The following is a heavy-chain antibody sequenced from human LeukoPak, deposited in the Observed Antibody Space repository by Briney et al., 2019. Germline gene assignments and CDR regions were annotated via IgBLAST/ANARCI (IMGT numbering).Heavy chain of an antibody. CDR3: AKDRLNSGAFDI. CDR1: GFTFSNYA. J-gene: IGHJ3*02. V-gene: IGHV3-23*01. D-gene: IGHD1-14*01. CDR2: IYANGQTT. Sequence: GGSLRLSCAASGFTFSNYAMAWVRQAPGKGLEWISSIYANGQTTYYADSVKGRFTISRDNSKNTLYLQMNSLRAEDTAVYYCAKDRLNSGAFDIWGQGTMVTVSS.